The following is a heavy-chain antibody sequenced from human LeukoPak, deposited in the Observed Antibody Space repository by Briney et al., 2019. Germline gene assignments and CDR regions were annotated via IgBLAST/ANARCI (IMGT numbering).Heavy chain of an antibody. V-gene: IGHV3-30*18. CDR2: ISYDGSNK. J-gene: IGHJ4*02. D-gene: IGHD6-13*01. CDR3: AKGDGIAAAGYAY. CDR1: GFTFSSHG. Sequence: GGSLRHSCAASGFTFSSHGMHWVRQAPGKGLEWVAVISYDGSNKYYADSVKGRFTISRDNSKNTLYLQMNSLRAEDTAVYYCAKGDGIAAAGYAYWGQGTLVTVSS.